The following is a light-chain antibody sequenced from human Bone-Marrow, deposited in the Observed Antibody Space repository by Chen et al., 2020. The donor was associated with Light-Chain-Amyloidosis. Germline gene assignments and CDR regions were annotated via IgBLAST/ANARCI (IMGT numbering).Light chain of an antibody. CDR1: ALPRKN. Sequence: SYELTQPPSVSVSPGQTAKITCSGGALPRKNVHWYQQKPGQAPIVMIYKDIERPSGIPERVSGSSSGTTVTLTISGVQAEDQADDYCQSADSSGTYFVFGTGTKVTFL. J-gene: IGLJ1*01. CDR3: QSADSSGTYFV. V-gene: IGLV3-25*03. CDR2: KDI.